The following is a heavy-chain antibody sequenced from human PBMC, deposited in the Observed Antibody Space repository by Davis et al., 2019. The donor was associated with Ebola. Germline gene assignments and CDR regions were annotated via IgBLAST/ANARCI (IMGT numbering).Heavy chain of an antibody. V-gene: IGHV4-59*01. CDR3: ARGVDTAIKRRNDYNYYYGMGV. J-gene: IGHJ6*02. CDR2: IEFLGNT. D-gene: IGHD5-18*01. CDR1: GDSLSTYY. Sequence: SETLSLTCTVSGDSLSTYYSSCIRQPPGKGLEWIGYIEFLGNTNYSPSLKSRVTISLDMSKSQVSLRLRSVTAADTAVYYCARGVDTAIKRRNDYNYYYGMGVWGQGTTVTVSS.